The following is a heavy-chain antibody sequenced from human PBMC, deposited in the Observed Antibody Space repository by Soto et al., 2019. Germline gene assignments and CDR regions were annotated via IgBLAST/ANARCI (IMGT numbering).Heavy chain of an antibody. CDR1: GFTFDDYA. V-gene: IGHV3-9*01. CDR3: TRSIGPSCYSSFDY. D-gene: IGHD2-15*01. Sequence: EVQLVESGGGLVQPGRSLRLSCAASGFTFDDYAIHWVRQAPGKGLEWVSGISWNRGTIGYADSVKGRSTISRDNAKNSLYLQMNSLRAEDTALYYCTRSIGPSCYSSFDYFGQGTLVTVSS. CDR2: ISWNRGTI. J-gene: IGHJ4*02.